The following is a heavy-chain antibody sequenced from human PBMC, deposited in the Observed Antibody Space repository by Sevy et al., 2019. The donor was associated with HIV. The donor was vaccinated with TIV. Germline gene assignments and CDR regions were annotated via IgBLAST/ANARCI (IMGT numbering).Heavy chain of an antibody. D-gene: IGHD2-8*01. V-gene: IGHV3-33*01. CDR3: ARDLKDCTNGVCYTHGTDV. Sequence: GGSLRLSCAASGFTFSSYGMHWVRQAPGKGLEWVAVIWYDGSNKFYTDSVKGQLTISRDNSKNTLYLQMNSLGAEDTEVYYCARDLKDCTNGVCYTHGTDVWGQGTTVIVSS. J-gene: IGHJ6*02. CDR1: GFTFSSYG. CDR2: IWYDGSNK.